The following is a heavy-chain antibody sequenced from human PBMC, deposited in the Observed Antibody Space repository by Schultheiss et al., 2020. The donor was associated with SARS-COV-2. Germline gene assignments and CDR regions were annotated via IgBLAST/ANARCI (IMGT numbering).Heavy chain of an antibody. Sequence: GGSLRLSCAASGFTFSNAWMSWVRQAPGKGLVWVSRINSDGSSTSYADSVKGRFTISRDNAKNTLYLQMNSLRAEDTAVYYCARDLSTVTGDYWGQGTLVTVSS. CDR3: ARDLSTVTGDY. J-gene: IGHJ4*02. V-gene: IGHV3-74*01. CDR1: GFTFSNAW. D-gene: IGHD4-17*01. CDR2: INSDGSST.